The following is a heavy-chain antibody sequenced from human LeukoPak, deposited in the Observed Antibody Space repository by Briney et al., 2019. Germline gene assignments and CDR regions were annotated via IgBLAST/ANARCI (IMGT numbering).Heavy chain of an antibody. CDR3: AKPRPEAVAGTWDFFDF. Sequence: GGSLRLSCAASGFTLSNYGMSWVRQAPGKGLEWVSTLSGSGSRTYSADSVKGRFTISRDNSKNTLYLQMDSLRAEDTAIYYCAKPRPEAVAGTWDFFDFWGQGTVVTVSS. V-gene: IGHV3-23*01. CDR2: LSGSGSRT. D-gene: IGHD6-19*01. CDR1: GFTLSNYG. J-gene: IGHJ3*01.